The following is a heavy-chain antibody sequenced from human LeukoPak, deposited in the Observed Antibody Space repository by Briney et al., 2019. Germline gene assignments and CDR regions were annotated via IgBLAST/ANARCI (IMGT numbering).Heavy chain of an antibody. V-gene: IGHV3-9*01. J-gene: IGHJ4*02. CDR3: ARDVAGIVVVPAAWAFDY. CDR2: ISWNSGSI. D-gene: IGHD2-2*01. CDR1: GFTFDDYA. Sequence: GGSLRLSCAASGFTFDDYAMHWVRQAPGKGLEWVSGISWNSGSIGYADSVKGRFTISRDNAKNSLYLQMNSLRAEDTALYYCARDVAGIVVVPAAWAFDYWGQGTLVTVSS.